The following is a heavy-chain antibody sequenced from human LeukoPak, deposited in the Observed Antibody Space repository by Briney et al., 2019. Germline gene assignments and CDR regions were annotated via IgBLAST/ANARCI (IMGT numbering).Heavy chain of an antibody. D-gene: IGHD2-2*01. CDR3: ANLIVVVPAAGLSRDY. CDR2: ISGSGANT. V-gene: IGHV3-23*01. J-gene: IGHJ4*02. Sequence: GGSLRLSCAASGFTFSSYAMSRVRQAPGKGLEWVSGISGSGANTYYADSAKGRFTISRDNSKNTLYLQMNSLRAEDTAVYYCANLIVVVPAAGLSRDYWGQGTLVTVSS. CDR1: GFTFSSYA.